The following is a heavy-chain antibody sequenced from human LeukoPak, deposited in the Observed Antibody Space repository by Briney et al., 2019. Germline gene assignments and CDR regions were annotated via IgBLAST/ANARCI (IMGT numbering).Heavy chain of an antibody. CDR1: GFTFSNAW. V-gene: IGHV3-15*01. CDR2: IKSKTDGGTT. CDR3: AKVYSGSSFDY. Sequence: SGGSLRLSCAASGFTFSNAWMSWVRQAPGKGLEWVGRIKSKTDGGTTDYAAPVKGRFTISRDDSKNTLYLQMNSLRAEDTAVYYCAKVYSGSSFDYWGQGTLVTISS. J-gene: IGHJ4*02. D-gene: IGHD1-26*01.